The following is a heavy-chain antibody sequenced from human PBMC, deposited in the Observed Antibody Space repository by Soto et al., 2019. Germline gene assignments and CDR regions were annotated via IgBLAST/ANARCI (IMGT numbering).Heavy chain of an antibody. D-gene: IGHD1-1*01. CDR3: ASHFLGSTTHGY. J-gene: IGHJ4*02. Sequence: GAPVEVSCKASGGTFSRYTISWVRQAPGQGLEWMGRIIPILGIANYAQKFQGRVTITADKSTSTAYMELSSLRSEDTAVYYCASHFLGSTTHGYWGQGTLVTVSS. CDR1: GGTFSRYT. V-gene: IGHV1-69*02. CDR2: IIPILGIA.